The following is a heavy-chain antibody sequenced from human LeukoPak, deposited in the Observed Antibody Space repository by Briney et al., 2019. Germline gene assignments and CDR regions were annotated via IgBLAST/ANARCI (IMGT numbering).Heavy chain of an antibody. CDR3: ATSSYSSSSS. CDR1: GLTFINYW. V-gene: IGHV3-7*01. CDR2: INHDASEK. J-gene: IGHJ5*02. Sequence: GGSLRLSCTASGLTFINYWMIWVRQAPGKGLEWVANINHDASEKYYVGSVEGRFTISRDNAKNSLFLQMNSLRAEDTGVYYCATSSYSSSSSWGQGTLVTVSS. D-gene: IGHD6-6*01.